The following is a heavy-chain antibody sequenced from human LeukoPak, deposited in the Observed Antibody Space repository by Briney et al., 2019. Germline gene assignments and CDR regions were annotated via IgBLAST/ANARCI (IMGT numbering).Heavy chain of an antibody. Sequence: PSETLSLTCTVSGGSISSSSYYWGWIRQPPGKGLEWIGSIYYSGSTSYNPSLKSRVTISVDTSKNQFSLKLSSVTAADTAVYYCARKITIFGVVAFDYWGQGTLVTVSS. CDR3: ARKITIFGVVAFDY. CDR1: GGSISSSSYY. J-gene: IGHJ4*02. V-gene: IGHV4-39*07. D-gene: IGHD3-3*01. CDR2: IYYSGST.